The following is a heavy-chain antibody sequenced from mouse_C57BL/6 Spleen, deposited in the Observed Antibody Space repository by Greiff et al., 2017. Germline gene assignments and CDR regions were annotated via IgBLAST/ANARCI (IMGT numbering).Heavy chain of an antibody. J-gene: IGHJ2*01. CDR2: IYPRSGNT. D-gene: IGHD1-1*01. CDR1: GYTFTSYG. CDR3: AREPFYYYGSSPYYFDY. V-gene: IGHV1-81*01. Sequence: QVQLKQSGAELARPGASVKLSCKASGYTFTSYGISWVKQSTGQGLEWIGEIYPRSGNTYYNEKFKGKATLTAAKSSSTAYMELRSLTSEDSAVYFCAREPFYYYGSSPYYFDYWGQGTTLTVSS.